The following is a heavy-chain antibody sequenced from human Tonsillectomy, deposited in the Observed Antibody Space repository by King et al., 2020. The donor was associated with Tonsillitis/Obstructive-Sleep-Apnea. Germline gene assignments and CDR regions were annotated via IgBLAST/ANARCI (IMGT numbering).Heavy chain of an antibody. J-gene: IGHJ4*02. CDR1: GFTFSSYA. Sequence: VQLVESGGGLEQPGGSLRLSCAASGFTFSSYAMSWVRQAPGKGLEWVSGVSPSGGSRYYADSVKGRFTISRDNSKNTLYLQMNSLRADDTAVYYCANEVVDSGYSYGPPDYWGQGTLVTVSS. CDR3: ANEVVDSGYSYGPPDY. D-gene: IGHD5-18*01. CDR2: VSPSGGSR. V-gene: IGHV3-23*04.